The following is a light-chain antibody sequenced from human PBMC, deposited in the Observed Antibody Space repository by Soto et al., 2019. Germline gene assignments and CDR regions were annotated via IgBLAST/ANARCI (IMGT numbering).Light chain of an antibody. J-gene: IGKJ4*01. CDR3: QHYSTYFTFT. CDR1: QSISSW. V-gene: IGKV1-5*03. CDR2: KAS. Sequence: DIQMTQSPSTLSASIGDRVTITCRASQSISSWVAWYQQKPGKAPKLLIYKASSLESGVPSRFSGSGSGTEFTLTISSLQPDDFASYCCQHYSTYFTFTFGGGTKVDIK.